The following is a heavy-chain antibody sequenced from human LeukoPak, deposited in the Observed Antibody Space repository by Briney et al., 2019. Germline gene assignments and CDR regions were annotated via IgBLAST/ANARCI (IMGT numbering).Heavy chain of an antibody. CDR2: ISSSSSYI. CDR1: GFTFSSYS. J-gene: IGHJ4*02. Sequence: PGGSLRLSCAASGFTFSSYSMNWVRQAPGKGLEWVSSISSSSSYIYYADSVKGRFTISRDNAKNSLYLQMNSLRAEDTAVYYCARRSSYYYDSSGYYYDYWGQGTLVTVSS. CDR3: ARRSSYYYDSSGYYYDY. V-gene: IGHV3-21*01. D-gene: IGHD3-22*01.